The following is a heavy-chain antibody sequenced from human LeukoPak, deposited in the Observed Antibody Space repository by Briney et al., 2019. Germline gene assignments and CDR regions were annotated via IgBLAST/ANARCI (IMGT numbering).Heavy chain of an antibody. Sequence: ASVKVSCKASGYTFTSYGISWVGQAPGQGLEGMGWISAYHGNTNYAQKLQGRVTMTPDTATSTAYMELRSLRSEDTAVYYCARGDTAMVLFDYWGQGTLVTVSS. CDR3: ARGDTAMVLFDY. D-gene: IGHD5-18*01. J-gene: IGHJ4*02. CDR2: ISAYHGNT. CDR1: GYTFTSYG. V-gene: IGHV1-18*01.